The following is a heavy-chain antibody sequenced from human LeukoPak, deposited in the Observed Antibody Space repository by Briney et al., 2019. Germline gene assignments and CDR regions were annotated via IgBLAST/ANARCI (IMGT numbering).Heavy chain of an antibody. V-gene: IGHV4-61*02. CDR2: IYASGTS. Sequence: PSETLSLTCTVSGDSISRSSYYWAWIRQPAGKGLEWIGRIYASGTSDYNISLKSRVSISLDTSKNQFSLKLTSVTAADTAVYYCARLGYCSGGSCYPKRYYFDNWGQGTLVTVSS. J-gene: IGHJ4*02. CDR3: ARLGYCSGGSCYPKRYYFDN. CDR1: GDSISRSSYY. D-gene: IGHD2-15*01.